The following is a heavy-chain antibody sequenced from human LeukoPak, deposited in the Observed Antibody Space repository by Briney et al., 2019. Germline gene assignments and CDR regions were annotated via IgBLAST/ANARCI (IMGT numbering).Heavy chain of an antibody. Sequence: SVKVSCKASGYTFTSYGISWVRQAPGQGLEWMGGIIPLFGTANYAEKFLGRVIITADESTSTTYMYLSSLKSEDTAVYYCAREWGGFGSGSYYYYWGQGTLVTVSS. CDR2: IIPLFGTA. CDR3: AREWGGFGSGSYYYY. V-gene: IGHV1-69*13. J-gene: IGHJ4*02. D-gene: IGHD3-10*01. CDR1: GYTFTSYG.